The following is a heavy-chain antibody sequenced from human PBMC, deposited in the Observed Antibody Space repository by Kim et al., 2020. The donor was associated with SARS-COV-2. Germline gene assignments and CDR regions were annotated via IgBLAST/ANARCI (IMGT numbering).Heavy chain of an antibody. CDR2: SGST. CDR3: VRGSGYFAY. Sequence: SGSTNYHPSLQSRVTISVDTSKNQFSLTLTSVTAADTAVYYCVRGSGYFAYWGQGTLVTVSS. J-gene: IGHJ4*02. V-gene: IGHV4-59*09. D-gene: IGHD6-25*01.